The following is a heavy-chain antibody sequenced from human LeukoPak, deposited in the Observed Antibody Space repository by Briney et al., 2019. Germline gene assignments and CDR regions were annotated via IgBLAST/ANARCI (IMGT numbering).Heavy chain of an antibody. Sequence: PSETLSLTCTVSGGSISSYYWSWIRQPPGKGLEWIGYIYYTGSTNYNPPLTSRVTTSVDTSKNKFSLRLSSVTAADTAIYYCAGAHFYYDSSDYRNRFDPWGQGTLVTVSS. CDR3: AGAHFYYDSSDYRNRFDP. CDR1: GGSISSYY. D-gene: IGHD3-22*01. CDR2: IYYTGST. V-gene: IGHV4-59*08. J-gene: IGHJ5*02.